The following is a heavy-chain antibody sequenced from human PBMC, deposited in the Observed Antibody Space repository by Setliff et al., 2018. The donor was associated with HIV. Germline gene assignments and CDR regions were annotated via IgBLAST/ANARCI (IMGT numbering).Heavy chain of an antibody. J-gene: IGHJ3*02. CDR1: GYTFTSYA. Sequence: GASVKVSCKAFGYTFTSYALNLVRQAPGQGLEWMGWINTYTANPMYAQGFTGRFVFSLDTSVRTAYLQISSLKAEDTALYYCARDRGVRGANDAFNIWGLGTMVTVSS. CDR2: INTYTANP. D-gene: IGHD3-10*01. V-gene: IGHV7-4-1*02. CDR3: ARDRGVRGANDAFNI.